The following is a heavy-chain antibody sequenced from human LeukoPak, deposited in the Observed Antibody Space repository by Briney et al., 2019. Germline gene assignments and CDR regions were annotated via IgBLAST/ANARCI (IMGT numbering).Heavy chain of an antibody. V-gene: IGHV3-30*03. CDR1: GFTFSSYG. CDR2: ISYDEKTK. D-gene: IGHD3-22*01. Sequence: PGGSLRLSCAASGFTFSSYGMHWVRQAPGKGLEWVAVISYDEKTKYYADSVKGRFTISRDNAKNTLYLQMNSLRAEDTAVYYCARDLELAYYDSSGYDYWGQGTLVTVSS. CDR3: ARDLELAYYDSSGYDY. J-gene: IGHJ4*02.